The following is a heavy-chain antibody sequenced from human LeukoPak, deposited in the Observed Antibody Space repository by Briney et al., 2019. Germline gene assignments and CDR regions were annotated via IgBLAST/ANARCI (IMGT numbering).Heavy chain of an antibody. V-gene: IGHV1-2*02. CDR1: GGTFSSYA. Sequence: ASVKVSCKASGGTFSSYAISWVRQAPGQGLEWMGWINPNSGGTNYAQKFQGRVTMTRDTSISTASMELSRLRSDDTAVYYCARGAHYHDSSQGYDYWGQGTLVTVAS. CDR3: ARGAHYHDSSQGYDY. CDR2: INPNSGGT. D-gene: IGHD3-22*01. J-gene: IGHJ4*02.